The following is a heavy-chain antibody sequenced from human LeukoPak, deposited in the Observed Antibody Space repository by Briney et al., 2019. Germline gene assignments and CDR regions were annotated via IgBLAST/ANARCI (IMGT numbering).Heavy chain of an antibody. CDR3: AKDGTSVATAGSHFDY. Sequence: GGSLRLSCAASGFTFSSYGMQGVRQAPGKGLEWVSVISYDGSNKYYADSVKGRFTISRDNSKNPLHLQMNSLRAEDTAVYYCAKDGTSVATAGSHFDYWGQGTLVTVSS. CDR2: ISYDGSNK. CDR1: GFTFSSYG. D-gene: IGHD6-13*01. V-gene: IGHV3-30*18. J-gene: IGHJ4*02.